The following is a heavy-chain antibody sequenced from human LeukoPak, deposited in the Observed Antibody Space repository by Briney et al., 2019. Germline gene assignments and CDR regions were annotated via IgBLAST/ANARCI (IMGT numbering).Heavy chain of an antibody. D-gene: IGHD3-22*01. Sequence: GGSLRLSCAASGFTFSSYAMSWVRQAPGKGLEWVGRIKSKTDGGTTDYAAPVKGRFTISRDDSKNTLYLQMNSLKTEDTAVYYCTTDSYYDSSGYYYFDYWGQGTLVTVSS. CDR3: TTDSYYDSSGYYYFDY. CDR2: IKSKTDGGTT. CDR1: GFTFSSYA. J-gene: IGHJ4*02. V-gene: IGHV3-15*01.